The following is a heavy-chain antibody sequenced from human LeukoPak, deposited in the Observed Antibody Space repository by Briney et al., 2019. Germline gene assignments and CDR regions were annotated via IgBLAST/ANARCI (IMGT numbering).Heavy chain of an antibody. CDR2: ISGSGVTT. D-gene: IGHD1-1*01. CDR1: GFPFRFYA. CDR3: TKKLHSTKFHAADDS. V-gene: IGHV3-23*01. J-gene: IGHJ4*02. Sequence: PGGSLRLSCTASGFPFRFYAMSWVRQATGKGLEWVSLISGSGVTTYYADSVKGRFTNSRNNSENTIYLQMDSLRAEDTAIYYCTKKLHSTKFHAADDSWGQGTLVTVSS.